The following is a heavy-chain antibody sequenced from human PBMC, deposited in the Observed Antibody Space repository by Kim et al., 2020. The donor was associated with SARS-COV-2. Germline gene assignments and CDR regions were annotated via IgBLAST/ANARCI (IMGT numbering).Heavy chain of an antibody. V-gene: IGHV3-21*01. CDR1: GFTFSSYS. CDR3: ARDRATGWDD. J-gene: IGHJ4*02. D-gene: IGHD4-4*01. Sequence: GGSLRLSCAASGFTFSSYSMNWVRQAPGKGLEWVSSISSSSSYIYYADSVKGRFTISRDNAKNLLYQQMNSRRAEDTAVYYCARDRATGWDDWGQGTMVTVSS. CDR2: ISSSSSYI.